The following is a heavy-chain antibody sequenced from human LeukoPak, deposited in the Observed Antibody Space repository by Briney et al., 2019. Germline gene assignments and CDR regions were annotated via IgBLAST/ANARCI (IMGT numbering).Heavy chain of an antibody. CDR3: ARVGYCSSTSCSTNLYYYYYGMDV. CDR1: GGTFSSYA. CDR2: IIPILGIA. Sequence: GASVKVSCKASGGTFSSYAISWVRQAPGQGLEWMGRIIPILGIANYAQKFQGRVTITADKSTSTAYMELSSLRSEDTAVYYCARVGYCSSTSCSTNLYYYYYGMDVWGQGTTVTVSS. J-gene: IGHJ6*02. D-gene: IGHD2-2*01. V-gene: IGHV1-69*04.